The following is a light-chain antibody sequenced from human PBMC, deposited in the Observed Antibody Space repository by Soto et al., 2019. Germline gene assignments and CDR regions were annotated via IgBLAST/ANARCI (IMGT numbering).Light chain of an antibody. J-gene: IGKJ2*01. CDR2: DAS. CDR1: QSVGSY. V-gene: IGKV3-11*01. CDR3: QQRSNWPLMYT. Sequence: EIVLTQSPATLSLSPGKRATLSCRASQSVGSYLDWYQQKPGQAPRLLIYDASNRATGIPARFIGSGSGTDFTLTISSLEPEDFAVYYCQQRSNWPLMYTFGQGTKLEIK.